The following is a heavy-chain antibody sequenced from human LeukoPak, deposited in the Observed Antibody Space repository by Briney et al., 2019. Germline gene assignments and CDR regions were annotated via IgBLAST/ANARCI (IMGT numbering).Heavy chain of an antibody. D-gene: IGHD2-15*01. J-gene: IGHJ5*02. CDR1: GYTFTGYY. CDR2: FNPNSGGT. V-gene: IGHV1-2*02. CDR3: ARAPYCSGGSGPLNWFDP. Sequence: VASVKVSCKASGYTFTGYYMDWVRQAPGQGLGWMGWFNPNSGGTNYAQKFQGRVTMTRDTSISTAYMELSRLRSADTAVYYCARAPYCSGGSGPLNWFDPWGQGTLVTVSS.